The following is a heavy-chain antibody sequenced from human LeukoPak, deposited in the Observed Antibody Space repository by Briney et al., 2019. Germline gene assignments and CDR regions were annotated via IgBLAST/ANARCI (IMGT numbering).Heavy chain of an antibody. CDR3: ARMYSSGDPFDY. CDR2: RYYSVTT. Sequence: PSETLSLTCAVSGYSISSGYYWGWIRQPPGKGLEWIGSRYYSVTTYCNPSLKSRVTISEDTSKNQFSLKLSSVTAADTGVYYCARMYSSGDPFDYWGQGTQVTVSS. J-gene: IGHJ4*02. D-gene: IGHD6-25*01. V-gene: IGHV4-38-2*01. CDR1: GYSISSGYY.